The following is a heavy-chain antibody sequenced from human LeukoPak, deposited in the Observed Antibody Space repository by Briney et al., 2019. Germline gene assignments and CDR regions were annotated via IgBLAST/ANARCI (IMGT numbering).Heavy chain of an antibody. D-gene: IGHD3-10*01. CDR2: VSASGDST. V-gene: IGHV3-23*01. CDR1: GFTFSSYA. J-gene: IGHJ4*02. Sequence: GGSLRLSCAASGFTFSSYAMSWVRQAPGKGLAWISTVSASGDSTSYADSVKGRFTISRDNSKNALYLQVNSLRADDAALYYCAKSHYYGSGSIEYWGQGTLVTVSS. CDR3: AKSHYYGSGSIEY.